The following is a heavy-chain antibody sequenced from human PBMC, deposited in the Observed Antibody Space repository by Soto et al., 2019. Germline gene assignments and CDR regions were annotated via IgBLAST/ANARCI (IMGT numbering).Heavy chain of an antibody. CDR2: IIPIFGTA. J-gene: IGHJ5*02. Sequence: SVKVSCKASGGTFSSYAISWVRQAPGQGLEWMGGIIPIFGTANYAQKFQGRVTITADESTSTAYMELSSLRSEDTAVYYCARDITMVRGGQNWFDPWGQGTPVTVS. CDR1: GGTFSSYA. CDR3: ARDITMVRGGQNWFDP. V-gene: IGHV1-69*13. D-gene: IGHD3-10*01.